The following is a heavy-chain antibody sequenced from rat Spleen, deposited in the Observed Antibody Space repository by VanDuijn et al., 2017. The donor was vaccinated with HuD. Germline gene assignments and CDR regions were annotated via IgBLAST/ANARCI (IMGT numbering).Heavy chain of an antibody. CDR3: AILYYGYTAFDY. Sequence: VQLKESGPGLVQPSQTLSLTCTVSGFSLTSYNVHWVRQPPGKGLEWMGVMWSGGSTDYNSAIKSRLSISRDTSKSQVFLKMNSLETEDTAMYFCAILYYGYTAFDYWGQGVMVTVSS. D-gene: IGHD1-9*01. J-gene: IGHJ2*01. CDR2: MWSGGST. CDR1: GFSLTSYN. V-gene: IGHV2-45*01.